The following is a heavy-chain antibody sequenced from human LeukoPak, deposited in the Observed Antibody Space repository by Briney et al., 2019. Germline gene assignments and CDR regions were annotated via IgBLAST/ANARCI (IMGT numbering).Heavy chain of an antibody. CDR3: ARGDTSLISTGWYYFDY. V-gene: IGHV1-18*01. D-gene: IGHD6-19*01. CDR1: GYTFTSYG. CDR2: ISAYNGNT. J-gene: IGHJ4*02. Sequence: ASVTVSCKASGYTFTSYGISWVRQAPGQGLEWMGWISAYNGNTNYAQKLQGRVTMTTDTSTSTAYMELRSLRSDDTAVYYCARGDTSLISTGWYYFDYWGREPWSPSPQ.